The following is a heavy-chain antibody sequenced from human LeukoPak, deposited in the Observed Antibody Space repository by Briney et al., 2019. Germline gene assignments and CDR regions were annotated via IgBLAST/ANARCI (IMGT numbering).Heavy chain of an antibody. V-gene: IGHV3-23*01. CDR1: GFTFSSYA. J-gene: IGHJ3*02. D-gene: IGHD3-16*01. CDR3: AQVGGMGKYFDAFDI. CDR2: ISGSGVST. Sequence: PGGSLRLSCAASGFTFSSYAMSWVRQAPGKGLEWVSSISGSGVSTYYADSVKGRFTISRDNSKNTLYLQMNSLRAEDTAVYYCAQVGGMGKYFDAFDIWGQGTMLTDSS.